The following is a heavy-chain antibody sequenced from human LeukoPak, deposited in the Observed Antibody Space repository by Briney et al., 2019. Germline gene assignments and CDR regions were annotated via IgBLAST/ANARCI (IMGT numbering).Heavy chain of an antibody. CDR3: AKDVPAAYFDY. D-gene: IGHD2-2*01. J-gene: IGHJ4*02. V-gene: IGHV3-11*01. CDR1: GFTFSEHY. CDR2: ITSGGSGI. Sequence: KPGGSLRLSCAASGFTFSEHYMSWIRQAPGKGLEWLSYITSGGSGIYYADSVKGRFTISRDNTKNSVYLQMSGLTAEDTAVYYCAKDVPAAYFDYWGQGTLVTVSS.